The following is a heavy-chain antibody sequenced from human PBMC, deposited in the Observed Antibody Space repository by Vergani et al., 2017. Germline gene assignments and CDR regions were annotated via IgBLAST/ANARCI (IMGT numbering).Heavy chain of an antibody. D-gene: IGHD5-12*01. CDR2: IYPDDSDT. CDR3: TRAYTGYDPFDY. CDR1: GYIFTTYW. J-gene: IGHJ4*02. Sequence: EVQLVQSEAEVRKPGEFLKISCKGSGYIFTTYWIAWVRQMPGRGLEWMGIIYPDDSDTRYSPSFQGQVTISVDKSISAAYLQWSSLKASDTAIYYCTRAYTGYDPFDYWGQGTLVTVSS. V-gene: IGHV5-51*01.